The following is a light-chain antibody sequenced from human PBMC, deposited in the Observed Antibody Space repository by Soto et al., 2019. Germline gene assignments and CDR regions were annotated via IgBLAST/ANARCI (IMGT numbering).Light chain of an antibody. CDR3: AAWDDSLNAYV. V-gene: IGLV1-44*01. J-gene: IGLJ1*01. Sequence: QSVLTQPPSASGPPGQRVTISCSGSVSNIGSNTLNWYQHLPGTAPRFLIYSNDQRPSGVPDRVSGSKSGTSASLAISGLQSEDEADYYCAAWDDSLNAYVFGTGTKVTVL. CDR2: SND. CDR1: VSNIGSNT.